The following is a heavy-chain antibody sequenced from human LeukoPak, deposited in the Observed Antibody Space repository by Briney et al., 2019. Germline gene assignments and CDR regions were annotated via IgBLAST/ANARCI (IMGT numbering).Heavy chain of an antibody. Sequence: SETLSLTCTVSGDSITSLYWTWIRQPRGKGLECIGYIYYSGITRYNPSLKSRVTMSADTSKNQFSLKLSSMTAEDTAVYYCARMAQNSYIRGRPIDYWGKGTLVTVSS. CDR1: GDSITSLY. CDR3: ARMAQNSYIRGRPIDY. CDR2: IYYSGIT. J-gene: IGHJ4*02. D-gene: IGHD3-16*01. V-gene: IGHV4-59*13.